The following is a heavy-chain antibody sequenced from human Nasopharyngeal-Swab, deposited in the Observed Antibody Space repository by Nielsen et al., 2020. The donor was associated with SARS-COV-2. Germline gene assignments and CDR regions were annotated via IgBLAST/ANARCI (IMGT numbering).Heavy chain of an antibody. CDR2: ISYDGSNK. CDR1: DFTFSHYW. Sequence: GGSLRLSCGASDFTFSHYWMSWVRQAAGKGLEWVAVISYDGSNKYYADSVKGRFTISRDNSKNTLYLQMNRLRPEDTAVYYCAREGGDSYGSGGAFDIWGQGTMVTVSS. CDR3: AREGGDSYGSGGAFDI. D-gene: IGHD5-18*01. J-gene: IGHJ3*02. V-gene: IGHV3-30-3*01.